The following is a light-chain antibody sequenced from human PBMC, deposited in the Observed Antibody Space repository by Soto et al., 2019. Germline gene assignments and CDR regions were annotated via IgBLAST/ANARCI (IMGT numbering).Light chain of an antibody. CDR3: QQANTFPLT. CDR2: AAS. V-gene: IGKV1-12*01. CDR1: QGISNW. Sequence: DSQMTKSPSSVSASVGDRFTMTFRLSQGISNWLVWYQQKPGKAPKLLIYAASSLQSGVPSRFSGSGFETDFTLTISSLQPEDFATYYCQQANTFPLTFGGGTKVDI. J-gene: IGKJ4*01.